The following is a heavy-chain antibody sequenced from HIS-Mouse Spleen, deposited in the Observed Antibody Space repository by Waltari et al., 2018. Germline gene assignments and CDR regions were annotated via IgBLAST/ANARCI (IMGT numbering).Heavy chain of an antibody. CDR1: GFTFSSHS. V-gene: IGHV3-48*01. D-gene: IGHD1-26*01. J-gene: IGHJ4*02. CDR3: ARGPYIVGATTGIDY. CDR2: ISSSSTI. Sequence: EVQLVESGGGLVQPGGSLRLSCAASGFTFSSHSMNWVRQAPGKGLEWVSYISSSSTIYYADSVKGRFTISRDNAKNSLYLQMNSLRAEDTAVYYCARGPYIVGATTGIDYWGQGTLVTVSS.